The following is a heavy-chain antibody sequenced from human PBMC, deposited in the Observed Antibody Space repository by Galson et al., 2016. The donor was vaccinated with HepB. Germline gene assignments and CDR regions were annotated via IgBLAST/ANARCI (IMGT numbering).Heavy chain of an antibody. CDR1: GLTFSNYV. D-gene: IGHD1-1*01. J-gene: IGHJ4*02. CDR3: AKDHHKYHNSSDCYFDY. V-gene: IGHV3-23*01. Sequence: SLRLSCAASGLTFSNYVMSWVRRAPGKGLEWVSDISGSGDVTYYVDSVRGRFTISRDNSRYTLYLQMNSLRAEDTAVYYCAKDHHKYHNSSDCYFDYWGQGTLVTVSS. CDR2: ISGSGDVT.